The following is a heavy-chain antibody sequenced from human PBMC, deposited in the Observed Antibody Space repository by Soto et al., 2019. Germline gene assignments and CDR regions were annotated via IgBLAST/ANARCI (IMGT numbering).Heavy chain of an antibody. CDR2: IIPIFGTA. Sequence: GASVKVSCKASGGTFSSYAISWVRQAPGQGLEWMGGIIPIFGTANYAQKFQGRVTITADESTSTAYMEPSSLRSEDTAVYYCATHPRGVITMVRGSNWFDPWGQGTLVTVSS. J-gene: IGHJ5*02. D-gene: IGHD3-10*01. CDR1: GGTFSSYA. V-gene: IGHV1-69*13. CDR3: ATHPRGVITMVRGSNWFDP.